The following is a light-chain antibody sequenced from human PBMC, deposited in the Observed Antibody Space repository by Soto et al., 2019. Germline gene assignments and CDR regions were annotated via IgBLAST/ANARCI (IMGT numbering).Light chain of an antibody. CDR3: SSYTSSSTRV. V-gene: IGLV2-14*01. Sequence: QSALTQPASVSGSPGQSIAISYTGTSSDVGGYNYVSWYQQHPGKAPKLMIYDVSNRPSGVSNRFSGSKSGNTASLTISGLQTEDEADYYCSSYTSSSTRVFGTGTQLTVL. CDR2: DVS. J-gene: IGLJ1*01. CDR1: SSDVGGYNY.